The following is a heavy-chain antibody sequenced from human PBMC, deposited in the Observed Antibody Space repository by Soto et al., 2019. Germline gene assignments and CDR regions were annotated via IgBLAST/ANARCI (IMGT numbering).Heavy chain of an antibody. V-gene: IGHV1-18*01. Sequence: QVQLVQSGAEVKKPGASVKVSCKASGYTFTSYGISWVRQAPGQGLEWMGWISAYNGNTNYAQKLQGRVTMTTDKSTSTAYMELRSLRSGDTAVYYCARGGKYCTNGVCSFSGMDVWGQGTTVTVSS. CDR2: ISAYNGNT. D-gene: IGHD2-8*01. CDR1: GYTFTSYG. J-gene: IGHJ6*02. CDR3: ARGGKYCTNGVCSFSGMDV.